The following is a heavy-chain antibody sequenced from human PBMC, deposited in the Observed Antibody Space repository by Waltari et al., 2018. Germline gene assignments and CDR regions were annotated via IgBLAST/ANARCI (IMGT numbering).Heavy chain of an antibody. CDR1: GFTFSNAW. J-gene: IGHJ4*02. V-gene: IGHV3-15*01. Sequence: EVQLLESGGGLVKPGGSLRLSCAASGFTFSNAWMSWVRQAPGKGLEWVGRIKSKTDGGTTDYAAPVKGRFTISRDDSKNTLYLQMNSLKTEDTAVYYCTTEFMGYSYPFDYWGQGTLVTVSS. CDR3: TTEFMGYSYPFDY. D-gene: IGHD5-18*01. CDR2: IKSKTDGGTT.